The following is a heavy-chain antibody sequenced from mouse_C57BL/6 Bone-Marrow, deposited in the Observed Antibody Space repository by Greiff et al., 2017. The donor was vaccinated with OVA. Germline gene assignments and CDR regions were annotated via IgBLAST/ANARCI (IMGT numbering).Heavy chain of an antibody. CDR2: IDPSDSYT. J-gene: IGHJ3*01. CDR3: ARDGSSPPFAY. Sequence: VQLQQPGAELVMPGASVKLSCKASGYTFTSYWMHWVKQRPGQGLEWIGEIDPSDSYTNYNQKFKGKSTLTVDKSSSTAYMQLSSLTSEDSAVYYCARDGSSPPFAYWGQGTLVTVSA. D-gene: IGHD1-1*01. CDR1: GYTFTSYW. V-gene: IGHV1-69*01.